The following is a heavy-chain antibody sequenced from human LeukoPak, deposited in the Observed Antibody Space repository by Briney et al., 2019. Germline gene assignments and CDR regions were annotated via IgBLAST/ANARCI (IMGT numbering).Heavy chain of an antibody. CDR1: GGSISSGDYY. Sequence: SQILSLTCTVSGGSISSGDYYWSWIRQPPGKGLEWIGYIYYSGSTYYNPSLKSRVTISVDTSKNQFSLKLSSVTAADTAVYYCARDHFLTGSYYNGMDVWGQGTTVTVSS. CDR2: IYYSGST. D-gene: IGHD3-10*01. J-gene: IGHJ6*02. CDR3: ARDHFLTGSYYNGMDV. V-gene: IGHV4-30-4*01.